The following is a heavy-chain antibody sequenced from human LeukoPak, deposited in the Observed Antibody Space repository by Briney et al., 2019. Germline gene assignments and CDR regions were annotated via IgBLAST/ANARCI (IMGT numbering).Heavy chain of an antibody. V-gene: IGHV1-46*01. CDR1: GYTFTKFS. Sequence: ASVKVSCKASGYTFTKFSMHWVRQAPGQGLEWMGIINPSDGGTTYAQKFQGRVTMTRDMSTSTAYMEVSSLRSEDTAVYYCARSSAEYWGQGTLVTVSS. J-gene: IGHJ4*02. D-gene: IGHD6-19*01. CDR2: INPSDGGT. CDR3: ARSSAEY.